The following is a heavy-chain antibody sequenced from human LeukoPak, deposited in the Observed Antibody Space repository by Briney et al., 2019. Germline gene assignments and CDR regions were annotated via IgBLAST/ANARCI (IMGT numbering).Heavy chain of an antibody. CDR1: GGTFSSYA. Sequence: GASVKVSCKASGGTFSSYAISWVRQAPGQGLEWMGRIIPILGIANYAQKFQGRVTITADKSMSTAYMELSSLRSEDTAVYYCARALVGAFAFDIWGQGTMVTVSS. CDR2: IIPILGIA. V-gene: IGHV1-69*04. D-gene: IGHD1-26*01. J-gene: IGHJ3*02. CDR3: ARALVGAFAFDI.